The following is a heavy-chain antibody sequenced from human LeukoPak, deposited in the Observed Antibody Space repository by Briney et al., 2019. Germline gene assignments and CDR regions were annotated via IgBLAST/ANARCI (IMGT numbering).Heavy chain of an antibody. CDR1: GFTFSNYA. Sequence: GGSLRLSCSTPGFTFSNYAMTWVRQAPGKGLAWVSCISASGHSTYYVDSVKGRFTISRDNSKNTLYLQMNSLRAEDTAIYYCAKAHGGYAFDMWGQGTMVTVSS. CDR3: AKAHGGYAFDM. CDR2: ISASGHST. V-gene: IGHV3-23*01. J-gene: IGHJ3*02. D-gene: IGHD3-10*01.